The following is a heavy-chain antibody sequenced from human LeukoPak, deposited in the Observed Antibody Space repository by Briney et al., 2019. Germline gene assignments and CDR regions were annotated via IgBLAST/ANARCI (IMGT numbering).Heavy chain of an antibody. CDR3: ARGGHDYGDYDY. J-gene: IGHJ4*02. CDR2: IYSGGST. V-gene: IGHV3-66*01. CDR1: GFTVITNY. Sequence: PGGSLRLSCAASGFTVITNYMTWVRQAPGKGLEWVSVIYSGGSTYYADSVRGRFIISRDNSKNTLYLQMNSLRAEDTAVYYCARGGHDYGDYDYWGQGTLVTVST. D-gene: IGHD4-17*01.